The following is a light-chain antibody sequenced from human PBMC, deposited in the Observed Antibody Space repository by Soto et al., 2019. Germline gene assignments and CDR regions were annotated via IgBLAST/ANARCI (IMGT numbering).Light chain of an antibody. V-gene: IGLV2-14*01. CDR3: SSYTSSSTRV. CDR2: EVS. CDR1: ISAVGGYNY. Sequence: QSALSQPASVSVSPGQSITISCTGTISAVGGYNYVSWYLQHPGKAPKLMIYEVSNRPSGGSNRFSGSKSGNTASLTIAGLQAEDEADYYCSSYTSSSTRVFGGGTKLTVL. J-gene: IGLJ2*01.